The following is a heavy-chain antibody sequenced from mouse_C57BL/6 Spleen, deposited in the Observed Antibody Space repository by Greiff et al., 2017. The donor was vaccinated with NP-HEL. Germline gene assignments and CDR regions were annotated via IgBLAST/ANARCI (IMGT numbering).Heavy chain of an antibody. Sequence: QVQLQQSGAELVKPGASVKISCKASGYAFSSYWMNWVKQRPGKGLEWIGQIYPGDGDTNYNGKFKGKATLTVDKSSSTAYMQLSSLTSEDSAVYFCAREGITTVVGYFDVWGTGTTVTVSS. J-gene: IGHJ1*03. CDR3: AREGITTVVGYFDV. CDR1: GYAFSSYW. D-gene: IGHD1-1*01. V-gene: IGHV1-80*01. CDR2: IYPGDGDT.